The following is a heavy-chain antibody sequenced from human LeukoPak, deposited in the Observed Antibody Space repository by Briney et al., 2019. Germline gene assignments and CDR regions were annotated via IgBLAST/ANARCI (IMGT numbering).Heavy chain of an antibody. V-gene: IGHV3-33*01. CDR1: GYTFSSYG. J-gene: IGHJ4*02. CDR3: ARDYGDYASHFDY. D-gene: IGHD4-17*01. CDR2: IWYDGSNK. Sequence: PGGSLRLSCAASGYTFSSYGVHWVRQAPGKGLEWVAVIWYDGSNKYYADSVKGRFTISRDNSKNTLYLQMNSLRAEDTAVYYCARDYGDYASHFDYWGQGTLVTVSS.